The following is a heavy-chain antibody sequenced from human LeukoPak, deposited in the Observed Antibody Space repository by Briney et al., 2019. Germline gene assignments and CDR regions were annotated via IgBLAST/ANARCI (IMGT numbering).Heavy chain of an antibody. CDR1: GYTFTGYY. Sequence: ASVKVSCKASGYTFTGYYMHWVRQAPRQGLEWMGWINPNSGGTNYAQKFQGRVTMTRDTSISTAYMELSRLRSDDTAVYYCARVGRYCSSTSCYTGDWFDPWGQGALVTVSS. CDR2: INPNSGGT. V-gene: IGHV1-2*02. J-gene: IGHJ5*02. D-gene: IGHD2-2*02. CDR3: ARVGRYCSSTSCYTGDWFDP.